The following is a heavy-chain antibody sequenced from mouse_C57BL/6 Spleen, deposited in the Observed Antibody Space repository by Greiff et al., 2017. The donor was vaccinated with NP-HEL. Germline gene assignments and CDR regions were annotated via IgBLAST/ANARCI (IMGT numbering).Heavy chain of an antibody. D-gene: IGHD2-3*01. CDR1: GYTFTSYW. Sequence: QVQLQQPGAELVKPGASVKMSCKASGYTFTSYWITWVKQRPGQGLEWIGDIYPGSGSTNYNEKFKSKATLTVDTSSSTAYMQLSSLTSEDSAVYYCGGGNDGPGDAMDYWGQGTSVTVSS. CDR2: IYPGSGST. V-gene: IGHV1-55*01. CDR3: GGGNDGPGDAMDY. J-gene: IGHJ4*01.